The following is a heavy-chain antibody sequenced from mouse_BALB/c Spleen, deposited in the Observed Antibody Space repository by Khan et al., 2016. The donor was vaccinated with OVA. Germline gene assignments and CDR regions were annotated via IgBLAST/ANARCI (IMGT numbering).Heavy chain of an antibody. CDR3: AHPSYDARYFEV. CDR1: GFNIKDSY. Sequence: VQLKQSGAELVKPGASVKLSCTASGFNIKDSYIHWVKQRPEQGLEWIGRIAPANGKTEYDPKFQGKATITADTSSNTSYLQLSSLTSEDSAVYYWAHPSYDARYFEVWGAGTTDTVSS. J-gene: IGHJ1*01. CDR2: IAPANGKT. V-gene: IGHV14-3*02. D-gene: IGHD2-3*01.